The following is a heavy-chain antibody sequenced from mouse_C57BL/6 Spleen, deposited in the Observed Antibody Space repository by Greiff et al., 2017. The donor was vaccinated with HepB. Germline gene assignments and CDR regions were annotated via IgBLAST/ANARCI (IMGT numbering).Heavy chain of an antibody. V-gene: IGHV1-26*01. J-gene: IGHJ1*03. CDR2: INPNNGGT. Sequence: EVQLQQSGPELVKPGASVKISCKASGYTFTDYYMNWVKQSHGKSLEWIGDINPNNGGTSYNQKFKGKATLTVDKSSSTAYMELRSLTSEDSAVYYCARRGVVARYFDVWGTRTTVTVSS. D-gene: IGHD1-1*01. CDR3: ARRGVVARYFDV. CDR1: GYTFTDYY.